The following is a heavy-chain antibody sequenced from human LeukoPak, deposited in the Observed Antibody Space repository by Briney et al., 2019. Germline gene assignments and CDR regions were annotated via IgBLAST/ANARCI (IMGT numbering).Heavy chain of an antibody. J-gene: IGHJ4*02. CDR2: IYYSGST. CDR3: ARQGQKREYSNDFDY. V-gene: IGHV4-39*01. Sequence: PSETLSLTCTVSGGSISSSSYYWGWIRQPPGKGLEWIGSIYYSGSTYYNPSLKSRVTISVDTSKNQFSLKLSSVTAADTAVFYCARQGQKREYSNDFDYWGQGTLVTVPS. D-gene: IGHD4-11*01. CDR1: GGSISSSSYY.